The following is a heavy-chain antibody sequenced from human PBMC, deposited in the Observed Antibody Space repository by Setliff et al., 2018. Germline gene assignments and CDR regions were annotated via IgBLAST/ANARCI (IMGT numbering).Heavy chain of an antibody. Sequence: PSETLSLTCTVSGGSISSASYYWTWIRQPAGRGLEWIGRIYTSVSGSNKYNPSLKGRATISVDTSKNQFSLKVSSVTAADTAVYYCARLSGFLYMDVWGKGTTVTVSS. CDR2: IYTSVSGSN. V-gene: IGHV4-61*02. CDR3: ARLSGFLYMDV. D-gene: IGHD3-3*01. J-gene: IGHJ6*03. CDR1: GGSISSASYY.